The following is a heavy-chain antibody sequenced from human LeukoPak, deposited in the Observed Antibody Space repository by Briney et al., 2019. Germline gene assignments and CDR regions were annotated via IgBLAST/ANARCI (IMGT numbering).Heavy chain of an antibody. CDR1: GFTSSSYW. CDR3: ARPLTRITIFGVVIIDAFDI. CDR2: INSDGSST. D-gene: IGHD3-3*01. Sequence: GGSLRLSCAASGFTSSSYWMHWVRQAPGKGLVWVSRINSDGSSTSYADSVKGRFTISRDNAKNTLYLQMNSLRAEDTAVYYCARPLTRITIFGVVIIDAFDIWGQGTMVTVSS. V-gene: IGHV3-74*01. J-gene: IGHJ3*02.